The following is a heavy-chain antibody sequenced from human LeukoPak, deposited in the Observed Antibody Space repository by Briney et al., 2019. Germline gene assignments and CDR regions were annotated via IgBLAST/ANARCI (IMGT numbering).Heavy chain of an antibody. CDR1: GFTLSNCA. D-gene: IGHD3-16*01. CDR2: MSERGGGT. Sequence: GGSLRLSCAASGFTLSNCAMSGVRQAPGEGVQGVSAMSERGGGTFCGDSVKGRFTISRDNSKNTLYLQMKSLRTEDTAVYYCAKVGVGSVAFESWGQGTLVTVSS. V-gene: IGHV3-23*01. CDR3: AKVGVGSVAFES. J-gene: IGHJ4*02.